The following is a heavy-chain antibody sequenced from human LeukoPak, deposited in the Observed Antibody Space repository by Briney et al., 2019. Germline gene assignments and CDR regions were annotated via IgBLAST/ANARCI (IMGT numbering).Heavy chain of an antibody. V-gene: IGHV3-33*01. J-gene: IGHJ3*02. Sequence: RGAVIWYDVSNKYYVDSVQGRFTISRDNSKNTLYLQMSSLRAEDTAVYYCARGDYYDSSGYYFPDAFDIWGQGTMVTVSS. CDR2: IWYDVSNK. CDR3: ARGDYYDSSGYYFPDAFDI. D-gene: IGHD3-22*01.